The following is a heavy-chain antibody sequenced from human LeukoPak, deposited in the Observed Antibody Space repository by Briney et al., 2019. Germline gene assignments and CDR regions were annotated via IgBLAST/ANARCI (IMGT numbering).Heavy chain of an antibody. V-gene: IGHV4-34*01. CDR2: INHSGGT. D-gene: IGHD3-10*01. J-gene: IGHJ5*02. CDR3: ARGITMGSGNWFDP. CDR1: GGSFSGYY. Sequence: ASETLSLTCAVYGGSFSGYYWGWIRQPPGKGLEWIGEINHSGGTNYNPSLKNRVTISVDTSKNQFSLKLSSVTAADTAVYYCARGITMGSGNWFDPWGQGTLVTVSS.